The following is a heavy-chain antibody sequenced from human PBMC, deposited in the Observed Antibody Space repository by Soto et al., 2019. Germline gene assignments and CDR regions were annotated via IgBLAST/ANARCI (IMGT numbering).Heavy chain of an antibody. CDR2: INPNSGGT. J-gene: IGHJ6*02. CDR3: ARESVVVVAATPHYYYYGMDV. V-gene: IGHV1-2*04. D-gene: IGHD2-15*01. Sequence: ASVKVSCKASGYTFTGYYMHWVRQAPGQGLEWMGWINPNSGGTNYAQKFQGWVTMTRDTSISTAYMELSRLRSDDTAVYYCARESVVVVAATPHYYYYGMDVWGQGTTVTVSS. CDR1: GYTFTGYY.